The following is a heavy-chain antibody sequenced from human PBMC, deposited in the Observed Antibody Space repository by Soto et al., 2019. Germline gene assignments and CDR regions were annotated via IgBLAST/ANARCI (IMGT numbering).Heavy chain of an antibody. Sequence: SETLSLTCTVSGGSISSYYWSWIRQPPGKGLEWIGYIYYSGSTNYNPSLKSRVTISVDTSKNQFSLKLSSVTAAETAVYYCASQGPIAVAGTHYYYYGMDVWGQGTTVTVSS. CDR2: IYYSGST. CDR1: GGSISSYY. V-gene: IGHV4-59*01. D-gene: IGHD6-19*01. CDR3: ASQGPIAVAGTHYYYYGMDV. J-gene: IGHJ6*02.